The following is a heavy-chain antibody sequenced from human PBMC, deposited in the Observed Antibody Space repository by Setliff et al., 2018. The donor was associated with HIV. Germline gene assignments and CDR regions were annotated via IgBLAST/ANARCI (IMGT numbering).Heavy chain of an antibody. Sequence: SETLSLTCTVSGGSISSYYWSWTRQPPGKGLEWIGYIYYSGSTNDNPSLRSRVTISIDPSKKQFTLKLNSVTAADTAVYTCARFCRFDSSGYYSGLDYWGQGTLVTVSS. CDR1: GGSISSYY. CDR3: ARFCRFDSSGYYSGLDY. D-gene: IGHD3-22*01. J-gene: IGHJ4*02. V-gene: IGHV4-59*01. CDR2: IYYSGST.